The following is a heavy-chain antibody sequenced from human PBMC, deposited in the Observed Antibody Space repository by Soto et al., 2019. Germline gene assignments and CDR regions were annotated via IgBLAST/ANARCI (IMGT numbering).Heavy chain of an antibody. CDR1: GFTFSSYA. V-gene: IGHV3-23*01. CDR2: ISGSGYIT. D-gene: IGHD6-13*01. Sequence: LRLSCAASGFTFSSYAMSWVRQAPGKGLEWVSAISGSGYITYYADSVKGRFTISRDKSKNTLYLQMNSLRAEDTAVYYCAKDQGIAAAGTFDYWGQGTLVTVSS. J-gene: IGHJ4*02. CDR3: AKDQGIAAAGTFDY.